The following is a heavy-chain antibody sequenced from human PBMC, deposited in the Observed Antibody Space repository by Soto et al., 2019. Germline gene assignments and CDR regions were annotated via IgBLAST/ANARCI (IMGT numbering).Heavy chain of an antibody. D-gene: IGHD3-22*01. CDR1: GYTFTGYY. J-gene: IGHJ6*02. CDR2: INPNSGGT. V-gene: IGHV1-2*02. Sequence: ASVKVSCKASGYTFTGYYMHWVRQAPGQGLEWMGWINPNSGGTNYAQKFQGRVTMTRDTSISTASMELSRLRSDDSALYYCVRVLNASICYYHSYYYSYGMDVWGQGTTVTVSS. CDR3: VRVLNASICYYHSYYYSYGMDV.